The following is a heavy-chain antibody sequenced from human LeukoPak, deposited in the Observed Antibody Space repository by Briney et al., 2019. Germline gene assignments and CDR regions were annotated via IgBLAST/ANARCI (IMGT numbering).Heavy chain of an antibody. J-gene: IGHJ3*02. D-gene: IGHD3-22*01. CDR3: AREGVYDSSGYNDALDI. V-gene: IGHV3-23*01. CDR2: ISGSGGST. Sequence: GGSLRLSCAASGFTFSSYAMSWVRQAPGKGLEWVSAISGSGGSTYYADSVKGRFTISRDNSKNTLHLQMNSLRAEDTAVYYCAREGVYDSSGYNDALDIWGQGTKVTVFS. CDR1: GFTFSSYA.